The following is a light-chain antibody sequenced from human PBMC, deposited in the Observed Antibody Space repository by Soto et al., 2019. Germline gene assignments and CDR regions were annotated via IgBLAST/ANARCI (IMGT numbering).Light chain of an antibody. CDR2: AAS. Sequence: EIALTQSPGTLSLSPGQRATLSCRASHSVTNSYLARYQQKPGQAPRLLIYAASSGATGIQARFRGSGSGTDFTLTISRLEPEDFAVYYCQEYGDSPWSCGQGTRVEIK. J-gene: IGKJ1*01. CDR3: QEYGDSPWS. CDR1: HSVTNSY. V-gene: IGKV3-20*01.